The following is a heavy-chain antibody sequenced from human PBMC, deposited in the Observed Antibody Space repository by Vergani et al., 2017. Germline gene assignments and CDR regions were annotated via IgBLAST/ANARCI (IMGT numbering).Heavy chain of an antibody. CDR2: IYYSGST. Sequence: QVQLQESGPGLVKPSETLSLTCTVPGGSLSSYYRSWIRQPPGKGLEWIGYIYYSGSTNYHPSLKSRVTISVDTSKNQFSLKLSSVTAADTAVYYCARDTDDILTGYAFDPWGQGTLVTGSS. CDR3: ARDTDDILTGYAFDP. CDR1: GGSLSSYY. V-gene: IGHV4-59*01. J-gene: IGHJ5*02. D-gene: IGHD3-9*01.